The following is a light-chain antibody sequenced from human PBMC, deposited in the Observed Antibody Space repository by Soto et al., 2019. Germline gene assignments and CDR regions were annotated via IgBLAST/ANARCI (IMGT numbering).Light chain of an antibody. J-gene: IGLJ1*01. CDR2: RNN. V-gene: IGLV1-47*01. Sequence: QSVLTQPPSASGTPRQRGTLSFFWNSSKKGKKYVYWYQQLPGTAPKLLIYRNNQRPLVVPVLFSGSKSGTSASLAISGLRSEDEADYYCAAWDDSLSVLYVFGTGTKVTVL. CDR3: AAWDDSLSVLYV. CDR1: SSKKGKKY.